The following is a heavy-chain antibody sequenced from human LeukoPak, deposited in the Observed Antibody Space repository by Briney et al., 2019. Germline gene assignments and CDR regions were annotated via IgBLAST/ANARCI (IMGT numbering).Heavy chain of an antibody. CDR1: GDSISGYY. CDR3: ARESGSSSWYYFDY. J-gene: IGHJ4*02. CDR2: IYYIGST. D-gene: IGHD6-13*01. V-gene: IGHV4-59*01. Sequence: SETLSLTCTVSGDSISGYYWSWVRQPPGKGLECIGYIYYIGSTNYNPSLKSRVTISVDTSRNQFSLKLSSVTAADTAVYYCARESGSSSWYYFDYWAREPWSPSPQ.